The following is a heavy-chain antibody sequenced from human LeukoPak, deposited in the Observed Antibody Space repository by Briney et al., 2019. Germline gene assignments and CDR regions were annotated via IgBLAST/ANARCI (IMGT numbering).Heavy chain of an antibody. Sequence: PGESLKISCKGSGYGFSNYWIGWVHHMPGKGLEWLGIIYPGDSKTRYSPSFQGQVTMSADKSVTTAYLQWSSLKASDTAMYYCARLDAPSLSVTYFNNWGQGTLVTVSS. J-gene: IGHJ4*02. CDR3: ARLDAPSLSVTYFNN. CDR2: IYPGDSKT. V-gene: IGHV5-51*07. CDR1: GYGFSNYW. D-gene: IGHD3-10*01.